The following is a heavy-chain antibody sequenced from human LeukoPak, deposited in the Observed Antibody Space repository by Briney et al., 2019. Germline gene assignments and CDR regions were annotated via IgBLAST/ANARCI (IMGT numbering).Heavy chain of an antibody. V-gene: IGHV3-11*04. J-gene: IGHJ6*03. CDR2: ISSSGSTI. CDR3: AKNGDRGAFCSGGTCYPYYYYYMDV. D-gene: IGHD2-15*01. Sequence: GGSLRLSCAASGFTFSDYYMSWIRQAPGKGLEWVSYISSSGSTIYYADSVKGRFTISRDNAKNSLYLQMNSLRAEDTAVYYCAKNGDRGAFCSGGTCYPYYYYYMDVWGKGTTVTISS. CDR1: GFTFSDYY.